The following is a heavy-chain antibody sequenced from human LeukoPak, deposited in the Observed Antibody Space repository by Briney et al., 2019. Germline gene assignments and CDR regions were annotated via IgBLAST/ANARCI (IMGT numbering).Heavy chain of an antibody. CDR3: ARGKYGAYFDS. V-gene: IGHV3-7*04. CDR2: IKPDGSEK. Sequence: PGGSLRLPCAASGLTFTSYWMDWVRQAPGKGLEWVANIKPDGSEKYYVDSVKGRFTISRDDAKNSLYLQMNSLRVEDTAVYYGARGKYGAYFDSWGQGTLVTVSS. D-gene: IGHD4-17*01. J-gene: IGHJ4*02. CDR1: GLTFTSYW.